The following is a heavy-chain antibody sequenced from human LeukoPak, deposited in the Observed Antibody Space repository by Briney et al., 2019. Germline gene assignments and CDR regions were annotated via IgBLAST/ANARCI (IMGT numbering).Heavy chain of an antibody. V-gene: IGHV1-18*01. CDR3: ARDGTVAGLSNPFDY. CDR2: ISAYNGNT. CDR1: GYTFFSYG. J-gene: IGHJ4*01. Sequence: ASVKVSCKASGYTFFSYGISWVRQAPGQGLEWMGWISAYNGNTNYAQKLQGRVTMTTDTSTSTAYMELRSLRSDDTAVYYCARDGTVAGLSNPFDYWGXGXXXTVSS. D-gene: IGHD6-19*01.